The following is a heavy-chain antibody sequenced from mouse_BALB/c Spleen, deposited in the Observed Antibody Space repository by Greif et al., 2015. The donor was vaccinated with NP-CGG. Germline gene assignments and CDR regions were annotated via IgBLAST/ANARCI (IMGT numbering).Heavy chain of an antibody. D-gene: IGHD3-2*01. CDR2: ISYSGST. J-gene: IGHJ2*01. Sequence: EVQLQESGPGLVKPSQSLSLTCTVTGYSITSDYAWNWIRQFPGNKLEWMGYISYSGSTSYNPSLKSRISITRDTSKNQFFLQLNSVTTEDTATYYCALDSSGYDFDYWGQGTTLTVSS. V-gene: IGHV3-2*02. CDR3: ALDSSGYDFDY. CDR1: GYSITSDYA.